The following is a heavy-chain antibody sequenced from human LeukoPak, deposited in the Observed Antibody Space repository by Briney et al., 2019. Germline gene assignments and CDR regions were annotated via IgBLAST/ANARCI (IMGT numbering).Heavy chain of an antibody. D-gene: IGHD4-17*01. J-gene: IGHJ4*02. CDR1: GFTFSSYW. CDR2: INSDGSST. CDR3: ASPSGYGDFDY. V-gene: IGHV3-74*01. Sequence: PGGSLRLSCAASGFTFSSYWMHWVRQAPGKGLVWVSRINSDGSSTSYADSVKGRFTISRDNAKNSLYLQMNSLRAEDTAVYYCASPSGYGDFDYWGQGTLVTVSS.